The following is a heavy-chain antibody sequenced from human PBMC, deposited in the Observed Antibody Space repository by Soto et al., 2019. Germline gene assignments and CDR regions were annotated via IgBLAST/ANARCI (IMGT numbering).Heavy chain of an antibody. J-gene: IGHJ5*01. D-gene: IGHD3-10*01. CDR1: GGSISSGGYY. Sequence: SETLSLTCTVSGGSISSGGYYWSWIRHHPGKGLEWIGYIYYSGSTYYNPSLKSRVTISVDTSKNQFSLKLSSVTAADTAVYYCARDGSRTGPKALRGWSDPWGKETLVTVSS. CDR2: IYYSGST. CDR3: ARDGSRTGPKALRGWSDP. V-gene: IGHV4-31*03.